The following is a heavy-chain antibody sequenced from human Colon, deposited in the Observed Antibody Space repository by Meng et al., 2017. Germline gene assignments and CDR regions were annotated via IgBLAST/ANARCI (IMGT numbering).Heavy chain of an antibody. Sequence: QRQESGPGLVKPSETPSLTCTVSGGSISTTTYYWGWIRQSPGKELEWIGSIYYSGSTYIKPSLKSRVNMSIDTSKNHFSLNLTSVTAADTAVYYCARGRGSYSSIDFWGQGTLVTVFS. V-gene: IGHV4-39*07. CDR3: ARGRGSYSSIDF. CDR2: IYYSGST. D-gene: IGHD1-26*01. CDR1: GGSISTTTYY. J-gene: IGHJ4*02.